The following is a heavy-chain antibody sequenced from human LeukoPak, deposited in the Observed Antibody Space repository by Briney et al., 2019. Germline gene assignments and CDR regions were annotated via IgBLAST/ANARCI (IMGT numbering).Heavy chain of an antibody. CDR3: AKDQGGCSSTSCYSRIFDY. CDR2: LSASGSIT. J-gene: IGHJ4*02. D-gene: IGHD2-2*02. CDR1: GFTFRDLA. V-gene: IGHV3-23*01. Sequence: GGSLRLSCTASGFTFRDLAMNWVRQAPGKGLEWVSTLSASGSITYYADSVKGRFTISRDDSKNTLYLQMNSLRAEDTAVYYCAKDQGGCSSTSCYSRIFDYWGQGTLVTVSS.